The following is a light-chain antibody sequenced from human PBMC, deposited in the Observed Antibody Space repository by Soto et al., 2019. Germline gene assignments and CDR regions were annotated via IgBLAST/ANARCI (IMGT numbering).Light chain of an antibody. Sequence: DIQMTQSPSSLSASVGDRVTITCQARRDIRKYLNWYQQKPGKAPKLLIYDASNFETGVTSRFSRSGSGTVFTITISCMLSHDIALYYCQQYHTIVSFGGPTKVEIK. CDR2: DAS. J-gene: IGKJ4*01. CDR1: RDIRKY. V-gene: IGKV1-33*01. CDR3: QQYHTIVS.